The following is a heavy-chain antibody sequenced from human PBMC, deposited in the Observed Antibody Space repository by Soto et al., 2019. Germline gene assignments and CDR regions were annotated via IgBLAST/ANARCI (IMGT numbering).Heavy chain of an antibody. CDR2: IYSGGST. J-gene: IGHJ5*02. D-gene: IGHD6-13*01. CDR3: ARDASRDSSARGWFDP. CDR1: GFTVSSNY. V-gene: IGHV3-53*01. Sequence: GGSLRLSCAASGFTVSSNYMSWVRQAPGKGLEWVSVIYSGGSTYYADSVKGRFTISRDNSKNTLYLQMNSLRAEDTAVYYCARDASRDSSARGWFDPWGPGTLVTVSS.